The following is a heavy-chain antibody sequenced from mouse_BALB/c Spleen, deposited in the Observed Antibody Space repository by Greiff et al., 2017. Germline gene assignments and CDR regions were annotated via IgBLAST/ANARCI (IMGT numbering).Heavy chain of an antibody. V-gene: IGHV5-6*01. CDR3: AGYGRGPWFAY. CDR2: ISSGGSYT. D-gene: IGHD2-14*01. Sequence: EVHLVESGGDLVKPGGSLKLSCAASGFTFSSYGMSWVRQTPDKRLEWVATISSGGSYTYYPDSVKGRFTISRDNAKNTLYLQMSSLKSEDTAMYYCAGYGRGPWFAYWGQGTLVTVSA. CDR1: GFTFSSYG. J-gene: IGHJ3*01.